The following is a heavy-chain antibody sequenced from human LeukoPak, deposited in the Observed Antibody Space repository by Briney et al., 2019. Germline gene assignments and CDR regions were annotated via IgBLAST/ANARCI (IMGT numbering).Heavy chain of an antibody. V-gene: IGHV4-61*02. CDR1: GGSISSGSYY. D-gene: IGHD3-22*01. CDR2: IYTSGST. J-gene: IGHJ4*02. CDR3: ARDLYYDTYLDY. Sequence: SETLSLTCTVSGGSISSGSYYWSWIRQPAGKGLEWIGRIYTSGSTNYNPSLKSRVTISVDTSKNQFSLKLSSVTAADTAVYYCARDLYYDTYLDYWGQGTLVTVSS.